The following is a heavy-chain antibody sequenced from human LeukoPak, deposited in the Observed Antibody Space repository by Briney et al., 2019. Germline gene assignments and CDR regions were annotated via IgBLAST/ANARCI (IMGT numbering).Heavy chain of an antibody. V-gene: IGHV3-30-3*01. D-gene: IGHD4-17*01. CDR2: MSYDGSNK. CDR1: GFTFSRYA. CDR3: ARDRDYGDTGLDY. Sequence: GGSLRLSCAASGFTFSRYAMQWVRQAPGKGLEWVAVMSYDGSNKYYADSVKGRFTISRDNSKNTLYLQMNSLRAEDTAVYYCARDRDYGDTGLDYWGQGTLVTVSS. J-gene: IGHJ4*02.